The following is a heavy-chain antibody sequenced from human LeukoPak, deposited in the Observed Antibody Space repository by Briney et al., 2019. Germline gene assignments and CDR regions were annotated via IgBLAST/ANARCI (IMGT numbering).Heavy chain of an antibody. D-gene: IGHD3-22*01. CDR3: AKGVQDGYYYDSRGYCLDY. Sequence: PGGSLRLSCAASGFTFSSYGMHWVRQAPGKGLEWVAVIWYDGSNKYYADSVKGRFTISRDNSKNTLYLQMNSLRAEDTAVYYCAKGVQDGYYYDSRGYCLDYWGQGTLVTVSS. V-gene: IGHV3-33*06. CDR1: GFTFSSYG. CDR2: IWYDGSNK. J-gene: IGHJ4*02.